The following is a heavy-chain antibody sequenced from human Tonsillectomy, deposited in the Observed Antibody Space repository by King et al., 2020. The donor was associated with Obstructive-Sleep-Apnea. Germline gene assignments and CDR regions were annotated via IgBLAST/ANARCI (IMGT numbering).Heavy chain of an antibody. CDR1: GYSFTSYW. V-gene: IGHV5-51*01. CDR3: ARQIEGVEMATIGFDY. D-gene: IGHD5-24*01. Sequence: VQLVQSGAEVKKPGESLKISCKGSGYSFTSYWIGWVRQMPGKGLEWMGIIYHGDSDTRYSPSFQGQVTISADKSISTAYLQWSSLKASDTAMYYCARQIEGVEMATIGFDYWGQGTLVTVSS. CDR2: IYHGDSDT. J-gene: IGHJ4*02.